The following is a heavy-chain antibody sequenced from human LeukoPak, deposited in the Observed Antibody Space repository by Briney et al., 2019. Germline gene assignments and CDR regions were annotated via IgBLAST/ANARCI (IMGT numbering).Heavy chain of an antibody. CDR2: IYSGGAS. Sequence: GGCLRLAYPPAGAIATSDYIGSVRQAPGKGLEWVSGIYSGGASYYADSVRCRVTIATGSFKNTLYLEMNSLRAGDTAVYSCAAAPWDSDWYWSEGTLVTVSS. V-gene: IGHV3-66*01. CDR1: GAIATSDY. D-gene: IGHD6-19*01. CDR3: AAAPWDSDWY. J-gene: IGHJ4*02.